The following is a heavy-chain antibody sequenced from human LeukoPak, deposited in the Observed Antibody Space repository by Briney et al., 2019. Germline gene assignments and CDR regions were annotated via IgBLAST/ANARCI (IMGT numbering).Heavy chain of an antibody. CDR3: ARGAPAFMYPPDY. Sequence: GGSLRLSCAASGFTFSSYSMNRVRQAPGKGLEWVSSISSSSSYIYYADSVKGRFTISRDNAKNSLYLQMNSLRAEDTAVYYCARGAPAFMYPPDYWGQGTLVTVSS. V-gene: IGHV3-21*01. D-gene: IGHD2-2*01. J-gene: IGHJ4*02. CDR2: ISSSSSYI. CDR1: GFTFSSYS.